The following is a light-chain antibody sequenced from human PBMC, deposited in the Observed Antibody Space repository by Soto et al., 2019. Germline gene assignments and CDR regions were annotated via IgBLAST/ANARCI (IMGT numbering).Light chain of an antibody. CDR1: SSDVGGYDY. CDR2: EVS. CDR3: TSYTDTGTLEV. Sequence: QSALTQPASVSGSPGQSITISCTGTSSDVGGYDYVSWYQLHPGKAPKLMVFEVSNRPSGVSYRFSGSKSGNTASLTISGLQAEDEADYYCTSYTDTGTLEVFGGGTKLTVL. J-gene: IGLJ3*02. V-gene: IGLV2-14*01.